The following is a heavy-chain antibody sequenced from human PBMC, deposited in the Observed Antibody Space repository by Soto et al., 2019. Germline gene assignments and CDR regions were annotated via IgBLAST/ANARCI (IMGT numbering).Heavy chain of an antibody. Sequence: VRLSCVGSGFTFSTYSINWVRQAPGKGLEWVSSISSRSDIYYADSVKGRFTISRDNAKNSVSLQMNSLRAEDTAVYYCAREYTAWPLAYGLDVWGQGTTVTVSS. CDR1: GFTFSTYS. J-gene: IGHJ6*02. V-gene: IGHV3-21*01. D-gene: IGHD2-2*02. CDR2: ISSRSDI. CDR3: AREYTAWPLAYGLDV.